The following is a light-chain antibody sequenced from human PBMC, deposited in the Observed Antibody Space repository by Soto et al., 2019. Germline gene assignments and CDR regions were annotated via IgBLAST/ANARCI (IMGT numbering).Light chain of an antibody. CDR3: QQYGSSPFT. Sequence: DIVLTQSPGTLSLSPGERATLSCRASQSVSSSYLAWYQQKPCQAPRLLIYGASSRATGIPDRFSGSGSGTDFTLTISRLEPEDFAVYYCQQYGSSPFTFGPGTKVDIK. CDR2: GAS. V-gene: IGKV3-20*01. J-gene: IGKJ3*01. CDR1: QSVSSSY.